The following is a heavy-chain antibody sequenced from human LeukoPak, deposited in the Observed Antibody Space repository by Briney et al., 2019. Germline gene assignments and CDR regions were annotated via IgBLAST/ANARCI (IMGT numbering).Heavy chain of an antibody. CDR1: GGSFSGYY. V-gene: IGHV4-34*01. CDR2: INHSGST. D-gene: IGHD2-15*01. J-gene: IGHJ3*02. CDR3: ARTTTYYCSGGSCYPFGAFDI. Sequence: SETLSLTCAVYGGSFSGYYWSWIRQPPGKGLEWIGEINHSGSTNYNPSLKSRVTISVDTSKNQFSLKLSSVTAADTAVYYCARTTTYYCSGGSCYPFGAFDIWGQGTMVTVSS.